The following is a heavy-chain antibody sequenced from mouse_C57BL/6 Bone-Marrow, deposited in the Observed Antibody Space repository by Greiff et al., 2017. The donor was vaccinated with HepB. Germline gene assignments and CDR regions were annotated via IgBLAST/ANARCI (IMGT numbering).Heavy chain of an antibody. CDR1: GFNIKNTY. D-gene: IGHD2-1*01. CDR2: IDPANGNT. CDR3: ARALGGNYEAMDD. V-gene: IGHV14-3*01. J-gene: IGHJ4*01. Sequence: EVKLMESVAELVRPGASVKLSCTASGFNIKNTYMHWVKQRPEPGLEWIGRIDPANGNTKYAPKFQGKAPITADTSSNTAYLQLSSLTSEDTAIYYCARALGGNYEAMDDWGQGTSVTVSS.